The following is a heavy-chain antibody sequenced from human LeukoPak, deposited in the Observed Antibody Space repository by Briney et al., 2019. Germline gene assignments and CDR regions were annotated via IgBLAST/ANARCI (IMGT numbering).Heavy chain of an antibody. CDR2: IYTSGST. D-gene: IGHD3-3*01. V-gene: IGHV4-61*02. J-gene: IGHJ4*02. CDR3: ARVFGVVITRPLDY. CDR1: GDSISSGDYY. Sequence: SETLSLTCTVSGDSISSGDYYWSWIRQPAGKGLEWIGRIYTSGSTNYNPSLKSRVTISVDTSKNQFSLKLSSVTAADTAVYYCARVFGVVITRPLDYWGQGTLVTVSS.